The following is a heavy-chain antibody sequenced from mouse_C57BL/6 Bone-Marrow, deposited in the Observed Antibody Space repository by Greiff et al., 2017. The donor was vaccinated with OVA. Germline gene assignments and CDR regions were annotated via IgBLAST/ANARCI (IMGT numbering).Heavy chain of an antibody. V-gene: IGHV1-7*01. J-gene: IGHJ1*03. CDR2: INPSSGYT. D-gene: IGHD1-1*01. Sequence: QVQLQQSGAELAKPGASVKLSCKASGYTFTSYWMHWVKQRPGQGLEWIGYINPSSGYTKYNQKFKDKATLTADKSSSTAYMQLSSLTYEDSAVYYCASGEKETYYDGSSYRYFDVWGTGTTVTVSS. CDR3: ASGEKETYYDGSSYRYFDV. CDR1: GYTFTSYW.